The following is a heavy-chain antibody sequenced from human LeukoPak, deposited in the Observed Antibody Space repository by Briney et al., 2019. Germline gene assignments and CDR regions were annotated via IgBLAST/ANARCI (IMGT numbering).Heavy chain of an antibody. J-gene: IGHJ4*02. Sequence: SETLSLTCTVSGASISIYYWTRIRQPSGKGLESIGYIYYSGSPSYNPSLKSRVTLSVDTSKNQFSLKVNSVTAADTAVYYCARLRYSTGPVDYWGQGTLVTVSS. D-gene: IGHD6-19*01. CDR1: GASISIYY. V-gene: IGHV4-59*08. CDR3: ARLRYSTGPVDY. CDR2: IYYSGSP.